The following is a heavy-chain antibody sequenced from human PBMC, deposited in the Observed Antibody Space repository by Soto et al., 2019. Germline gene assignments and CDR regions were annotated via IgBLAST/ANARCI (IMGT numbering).Heavy chain of an antibody. V-gene: IGHV4-30-4*01. Sequence: QVQLQESGPGLVKPSQTLSLTCTVSGGSISRGDCYWRWIRQPPGQGLECIGYIYYSGSTYYNPSLKSRVTTSVDTSKNQSSLKLSSVTAADTAVYYCARDRWGREGYSSSWSRAFDIWVQGTMVTVSS. CDR3: ARDRWGREGYSSSWSRAFDI. CDR2: IYYSGST. J-gene: IGHJ3*02. CDR1: GGSISRGDCY. D-gene: IGHD6-13*01.